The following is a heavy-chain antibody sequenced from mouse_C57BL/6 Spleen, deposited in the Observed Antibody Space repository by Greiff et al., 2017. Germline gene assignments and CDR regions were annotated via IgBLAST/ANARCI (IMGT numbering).Heavy chain of an antibody. CDR3: APQYYYGSSSFAY. CDR1: GYTFTSYW. CDR2: IHPNSGST. V-gene: IGHV1-64*01. D-gene: IGHD1-1*01. Sequence: QVQLQQPGAELVKPGASVKLSCKASGYTFTSYWMHWVKQRPGQGLEWIGMIHPNSGSTNYNEKFKSKATLTVDKSSSTASMQLSSLTSENSAVDYCAPQYYYGSSSFAYWGQGTLVTVSA. J-gene: IGHJ3*01.